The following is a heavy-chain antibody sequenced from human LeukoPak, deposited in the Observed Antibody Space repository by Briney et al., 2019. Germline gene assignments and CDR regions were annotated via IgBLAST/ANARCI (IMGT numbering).Heavy chain of an antibody. CDR1: GFTFSSYS. J-gene: IGHJ4*02. CDR3: ARGDNDYGDYEGFSDY. CDR2: ISSSSSYI. V-gene: IGHV3-21*01. Sequence: GGSLRLSCAASGFTFSSYSMNWVRQAPGKGLEWVSSISSSSSYIYYADSVKGRFTISRDNAKNSLYLQMNSLRAEDTAVYYCARGDNDYGDYEGFSDYWGQGTLVTVSS. D-gene: IGHD4-17*01.